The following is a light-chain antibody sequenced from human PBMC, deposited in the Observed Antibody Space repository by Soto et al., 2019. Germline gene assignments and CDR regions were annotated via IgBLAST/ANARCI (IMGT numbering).Light chain of an antibody. J-gene: IGKJ2*01. CDR3: HQRANWPRT. CDR1: RSVSTY. V-gene: IGKV3-11*01. Sequence: EIVLTQSPATLSLSPGERATLSCRASRSVSTYLAWYQQKPGQAPRLLIYDASNRATGIPARFSGSGSGTDFTLTISSLEPEDFAVYYCHQRANWPRTFGQGTKLEI. CDR2: DAS.